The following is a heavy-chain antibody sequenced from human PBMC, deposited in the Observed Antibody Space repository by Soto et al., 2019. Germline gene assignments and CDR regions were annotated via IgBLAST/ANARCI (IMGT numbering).Heavy chain of an antibody. V-gene: IGHV1-8*01. Sequence: QVPLVQSGAEVKKPGASVKVSCKASGYTFTSYDINWVRQATGQGLEWMGWMNPNIGNTGYAQKFQGRVTMTRNTSISTAYMELSSLRSEDTAVYYCARVARYSSGWYDAFDIWGRGTMVTIS. CDR2: MNPNIGNT. CDR1: GYTFTSYD. D-gene: IGHD6-19*01. CDR3: ARVARYSSGWYDAFDI. J-gene: IGHJ3*02.